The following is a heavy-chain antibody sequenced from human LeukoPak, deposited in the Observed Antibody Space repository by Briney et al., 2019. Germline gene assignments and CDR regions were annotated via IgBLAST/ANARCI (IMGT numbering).Heavy chain of an antibody. CDR1: GFTFSSYW. V-gene: IGHV3-7*03. Sequence: GGSLRLSCAASGFTFSSYWMSWVRQAPGKGLEWVANIKQDGSEKYYVDSVKGRFTISRDNSKNTLYLQMNSLRAEDTAVYYCAKESRIAVAGTVTYGMDVWGQGTTVTVSS. CDR2: IKQDGSEK. J-gene: IGHJ6*02. CDR3: AKESRIAVAGTVTYGMDV. D-gene: IGHD6-19*01.